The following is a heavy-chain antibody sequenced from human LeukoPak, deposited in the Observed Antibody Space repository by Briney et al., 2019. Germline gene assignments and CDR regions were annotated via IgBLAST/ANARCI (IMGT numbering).Heavy chain of an antibody. J-gene: IGHJ5*02. Sequence: GGSLRLSCAASGFTVSSNYMSWVRQAPGKGLEWVSVIYSGGSTYYADSVKGRLTISRDNSKNTLYLQMNSLRAEDTAVYYCARVEPPAGWFDPWGQGTLVTVSS. CDR1: GFTVSSNY. D-gene: IGHD6-25*01. V-gene: IGHV3-53*01. CDR2: IYSGGST. CDR3: ARVEPPAGWFDP.